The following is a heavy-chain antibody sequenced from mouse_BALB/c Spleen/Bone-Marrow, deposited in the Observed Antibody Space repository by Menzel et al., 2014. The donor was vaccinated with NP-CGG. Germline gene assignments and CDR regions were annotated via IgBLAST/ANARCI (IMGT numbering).Heavy chain of an antibody. CDR2: IWAGGTT. Sequence: VKVAESGPGLVAPSQSLSITCTVSGFSLISYGVHWVRQPPGRGLEWLGVIWAGGTTSYNSALMSRLSISKDNSKSQVFLKMNGLQTDDTAIYYCARDSDYGSTLFAYWGQGTLVTVSA. D-gene: IGHD1-1*01. V-gene: IGHV2-9*02. J-gene: IGHJ3*01. CDR1: GFSLISYG. CDR3: ARDSDYGSTLFAY.